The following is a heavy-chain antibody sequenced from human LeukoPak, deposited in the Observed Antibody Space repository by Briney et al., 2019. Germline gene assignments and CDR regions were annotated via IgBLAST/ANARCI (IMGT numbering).Heavy chain of an antibody. CDR2: INPSGGST. Sequence: ASVKVSCKASGYTFTRYYIHWVRQAPGQGLEWMGIINPSGGSTSYAQKFQGRVTMTRDTSTSTVYMELSSLRSEDTAVYYCARDPSSTNWYFDLWGRGTLVTVSS. CDR1: GYTFTRYY. CDR3: ARDPSSTNWYFDL. J-gene: IGHJ2*01. D-gene: IGHD1/OR15-1a*01. V-gene: IGHV1-46*01.